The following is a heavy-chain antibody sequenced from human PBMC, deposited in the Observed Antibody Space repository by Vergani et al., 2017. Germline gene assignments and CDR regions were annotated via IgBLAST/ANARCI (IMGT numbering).Heavy chain of an antibody. CDR3: ARDLIENDTYGRSGY. D-gene: IGHD6-25*01. V-gene: IGHV4-38-2*02. CDR1: GYSIGSGFY. J-gene: IGHJ1*01. Sequence: QVQLQESGPGLVKPPGTLSLTCAVSGYSIGSGFYWAWIRQSPGEGLQWLTSIHNRGKTYHNPSLKSRVSVSLDTSKNRFSLNLTSVTATDTAVYYCARDLIENDTYGRSGYWGPGTLVTVSS. CDR2: IHNRGKT.